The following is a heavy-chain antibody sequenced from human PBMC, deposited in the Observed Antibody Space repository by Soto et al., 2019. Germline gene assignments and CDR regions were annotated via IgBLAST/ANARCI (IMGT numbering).Heavy chain of an antibody. CDR1: GFTVSSKY. Sequence: GGSLRLSCAASGFTVSSKYMSWVRQAPGKGLEWVSLIQSGGPTYYADSVKGRFTISRDTSENTLHLQMDSLRAEDTAVYYCARDDVLCVGGRCYGVPLHVWGKGTTVTVSS. J-gene: IGHJ6*04. D-gene: IGHD2-15*01. V-gene: IGHV3-66*01. CDR2: IQSGGPT. CDR3: ARDDVLCVGGRCYGVPLHV.